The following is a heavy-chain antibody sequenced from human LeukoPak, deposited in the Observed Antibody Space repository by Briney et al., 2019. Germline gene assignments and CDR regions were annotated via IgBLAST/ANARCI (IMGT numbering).Heavy chain of an antibody. CDR2: ISWNSGSI. CDR3: AKDSGIQSFDY. J-gene: IGHJ4*02. Sequence: GGSLRLSCAASGFTFDDYAMHWVRQAPGKGLEWVSGISWNSGSIGYADSVKGRFTISRDNAKNSLYLQMNSLRAEDMALYYCAKDSGIQSFDYWGQGTQVTVSS. CDR1: GFTFDDYA. D-gene: IGHD5-18*01. V-gene: IGHV3-9*03.